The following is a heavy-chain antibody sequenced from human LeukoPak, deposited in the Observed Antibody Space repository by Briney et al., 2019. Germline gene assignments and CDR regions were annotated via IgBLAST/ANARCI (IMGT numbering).Heavy chain of an antibody. CDR3: VKGGWGTVLDY. Sequence: GGSLRLSCAASGFTFSIYAMGWVRQAPGEGLEWVSTISATGDSTYYADSVKGRLTISRDNSKSTLYLQMSSVRADDTAVYYCVKGGWGTVLDYWGQGTLVTVSS. CDR2: ISATGDST. D-gene: IGHD3-10*01. CDR1: GFTFSIYA. V-gene: IGHV3-23*01. J-gene: IGHJ4*02.